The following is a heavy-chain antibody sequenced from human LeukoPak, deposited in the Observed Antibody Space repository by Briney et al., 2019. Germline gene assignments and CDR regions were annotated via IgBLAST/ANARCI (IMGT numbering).Heavy chain of an antibody. D-gene: IGHD5-24*01. CDR3: ARWRGVQSEFVY. V-gene: IGHV3-7*01. CDR2: VKEDGSKK. Sequence: GGSLRLSCAASGFTFSTYWMSWVRQAPGKGLEWVASVKEDGSKKEYVDSVKGRFTISRDNAKNSVYLQMNTLRAEDTAVYYCARWRGVQSEFVYWGQGALVTVSS. CDR1: GFTFSTYW. J-gene: IGHJ4*02.